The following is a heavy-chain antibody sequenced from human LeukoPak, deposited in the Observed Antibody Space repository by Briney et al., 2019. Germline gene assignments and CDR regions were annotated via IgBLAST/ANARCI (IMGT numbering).Heavy chain of an antibody. J-gene: IGHJ4*02. CDR3: ARDLGHQLVPFDY. CDR1: GGSISSSSYY. V-gene: IGHV4-39*07. Sequence: SETLSLTCTVSGGSISSSSYYWGWIRQPPGKGLEGIGSIYYSGSTYYNPSLKSRVTISVDTAKNQFSLKLSSVPAADTAVYYCARDLGHQLVPFDYWGQGTLVTVSS. D-gene: IGHD6-13*01. CDR2: IYYSGST.